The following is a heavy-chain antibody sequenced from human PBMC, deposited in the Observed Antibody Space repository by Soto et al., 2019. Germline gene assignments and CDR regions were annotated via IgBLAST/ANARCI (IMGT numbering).Heavy chain of an antibody. CDR1: GFTFSSYG. D-gene: IGHD2-15*01. J-gene: IGHJ4*02. CDR3: AKDNCSGGSCYSGGID. Sequence: QVQLVESGGGVVQPGRSLRLSCAASGFTFSSYGMHWVRQAPGKGLEWVAVISYDGSNKYYADSLKGRFTTSRDNSKNTLYLQMNSLRAEDTGVYYCAKDNCSGGSCYSGGIDWGQGTLVTVSS. V-gene: IGHV3-30*18. CDR2: ISYDGSNK.